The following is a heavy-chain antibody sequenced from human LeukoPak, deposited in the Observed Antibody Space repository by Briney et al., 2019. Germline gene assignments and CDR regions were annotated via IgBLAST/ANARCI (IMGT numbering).Heavy chain of an antibody. CDR2: INHSGST. CDR3: ARGPLRSAAGIRRGSDY. D-gene: IGHD6-13*01. CDR1: GGSFSGYY. J-gene: IGHJ4*02. V-gene: IGHV4-34*01. Sequence: ASETLSLTCAVYGGSFSGYYWSWIRQPPGKGLEWIGEINHSGSTNYNPSLKSRVTISVDTSKNHFSLKLSSVTAADTAVYYCARGPLRSAAGIRRGSDYWGQGTLVTVSS.